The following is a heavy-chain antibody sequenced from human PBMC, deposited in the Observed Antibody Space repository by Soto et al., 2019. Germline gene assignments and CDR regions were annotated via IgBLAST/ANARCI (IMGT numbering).Heavy chain of an antibody. CDR1: GFTFSSYA. V-gene: IGHV3-23*01. Sequence: GGSLRLSCAASGFTFSSYAMSWVRQAPGKGLEWVSAISGGGGSTYYADSVKGRFTISRDNSKNTLYLQMNSLRAEDTAVYYCAKDQVAAQERLILYYYYYGMDVWGQGTTVTVSS. CDR2: ISGGGGST. CDR3: AKDQVAAQERLILYYYYYGMDV. J-gene: IGHJ6*02. D-gene: IGHD6-6*01.